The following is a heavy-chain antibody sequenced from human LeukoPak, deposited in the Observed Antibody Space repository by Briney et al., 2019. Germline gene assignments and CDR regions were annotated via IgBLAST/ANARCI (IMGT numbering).Heavy chain of an antibody. CDR3: AKLIAVAGTGYY. J-gene: IGHJ4*02. V-gene: IGHV3-7*03. CDR2: IKQDGSEE. D-gene: IGHD6-19*01. Sequence: GGSLRLSCAASGFTFSTSWMTWVRQAPGKGLEWVANIKQDGSEEYYVDSVKGRFIISRDNAKNSLYLQMNSLRAEDTAVYYCAKLIAVAGTGYYWGQGTLVTVSS. CDR1: GFTFSTSW.